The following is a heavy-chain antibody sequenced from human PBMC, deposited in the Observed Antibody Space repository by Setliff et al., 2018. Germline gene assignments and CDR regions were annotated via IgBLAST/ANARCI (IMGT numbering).Heavy chain of an antibody. CDR1: GGSFSGYY. V-gene: IGHV4-34*01. Sequence: PSETLSLTCAVYGGSFSGYYWSWIRQPPGKGLEWIGEINHSGSTNYNPSLKSRVTMSIDKSKNQFSLNLRSVTAADTAVYYCARTSSGRYFDLWGRGTLVTAPQ. J-gene: IGHJ2*01. CDR2: INHSGST. CDR3: ARTSSGRYFDL.